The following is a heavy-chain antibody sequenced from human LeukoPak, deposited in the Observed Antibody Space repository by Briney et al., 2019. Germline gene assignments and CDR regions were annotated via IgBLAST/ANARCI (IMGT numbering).Heavy chain of an antibody. V-gene: IGHV3-30*04. CDR2: ISYDGSNK. D-gene: IGHD2-15*01. Sequence: PGGSLRLSCAASGFTFSSYAMHWVRQAPGKGLEWVAVISYDGSNKYYADSVKGRFTISRDSSKNTLYLQMNSLRAEDTAVYYCARGGPIVVVVAATRIGLDWFDPWGQGTLVTVSS. CDR1: GFTFSSYA. J-gene: IGHJ5*02. CDR3: ARGGPIVVVVAATRIGLDWFDP.